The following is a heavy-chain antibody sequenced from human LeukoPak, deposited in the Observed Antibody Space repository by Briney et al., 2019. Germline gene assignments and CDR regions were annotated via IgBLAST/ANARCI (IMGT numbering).Heavy chain of an antibody. D-gene: IGHD4-17*01. J-gene: IGHJ4*02. CDR3: ATDRRHGDPLQGRY. CDR1: GYTLTELS. CDR2: FDPEDGET. V-gene: IGHV1-24*01. Sequence: GVSVKVSCKVSGYTLTELSMHWVRQAPGKGLEWMGGFDPEDGETIYAQKFQGRVTMTEDTSTDTAYMELSSLRSEDTAVYYCATDRRHGDPLQGRYWGQGTLVTVSS.